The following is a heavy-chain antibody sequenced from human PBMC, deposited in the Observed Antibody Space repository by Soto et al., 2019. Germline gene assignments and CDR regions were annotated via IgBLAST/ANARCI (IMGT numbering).Heavy chain of an antibody. CDR1: GGSISSYY. V-gene: IGHV4-59*01. D-gene: IGHD2-15*01. J-gene: IGHJ5*02. Sequence: SETLSLTCTVSGGSISSYYWSWIRQPPGKGLEWIGYIYYSGSTNYNPSLKSRVTISVDTSKNQFSLKLSSVTAADTAVYYCARVSGYCSGGSCAPGWFDPWGQGTLVTVSS. CDR2: IYYSGST. CDR3: ARVSGYCSGGSCAPGWFDP.